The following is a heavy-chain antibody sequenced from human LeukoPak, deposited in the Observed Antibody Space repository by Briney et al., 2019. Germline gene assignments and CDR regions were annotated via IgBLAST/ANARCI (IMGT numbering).Heavy chain of an antibody. J-gene: IGHJ6*04. V-gene: IGHV3-48*04. CDR1: RFTFSSYS. CDR2: ISSSGSTI. D-gene: IGHD3-10*02. Sequence: GGSLRLSFAASRFTFSSYSMNWVRQAPGKGLEWVSSISSSGSTIYYADSVKGRFTISRDNAKNSLYLQMNSLRAEDTAVYYCAELGITMIGGVWGKGTTVTISS. CDR3: AELGITMIGGV.